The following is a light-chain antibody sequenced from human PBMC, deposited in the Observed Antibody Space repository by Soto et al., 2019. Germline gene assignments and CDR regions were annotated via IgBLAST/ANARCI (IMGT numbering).Light chain of an antibody. J-gene: IGLJ1*01. Sequence: QSVPTQPASVSGSPGQSVTISCTGASSDVGGYKYVSWYQQHPGKVPKLMIFEVSNRPSGVSHRFSGSKSANTASLTISGLLAEDEAIYYCTSYAGSSTLVFGTGTKVTVL. CDR2: EVS. CDR3: TSYAGSSTLV. CDR1: SSDVGGYKY. V-gene: IGLV2-14*01.